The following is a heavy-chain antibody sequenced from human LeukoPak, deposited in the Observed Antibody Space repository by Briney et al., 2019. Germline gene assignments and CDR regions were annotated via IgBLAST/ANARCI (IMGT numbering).Heavy chain of an antibody. D-gene: IGHD6-19*01. CDR2: ISAYNGNT. CDR3: ARDPSNTSGRYQYFDL. Sequence: ASLKVSCKASGYTFTSYGISWVRQAPGQGLEWMGWISAYNGNTNYAQKLQGRVTMPTDTSTTTAYMELRSLTSDDTALYYCARDPSNTSGRYQYFDLWGRGTLVTVS. CDR1: GYTFTSYG. V-gene: IGHV1-18*01. J-gene: IGHJ2*01.